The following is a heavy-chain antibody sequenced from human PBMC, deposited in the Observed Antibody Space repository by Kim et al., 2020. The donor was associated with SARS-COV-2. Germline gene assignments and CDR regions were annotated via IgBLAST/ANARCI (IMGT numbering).Heavy chain of an antibody. V-gene: IGHV1-8*01. Sequence: NTGYEQKCHGRVTMNRKTSISTAYMELSSLRSEDTAVYYCARGGGLLYRYWGQGTLVTVSS. CDR3: ARGGGLLYRY. CDR2: NT. D-gene: IGHD2-15*01. J-gene: IGHJ4*02.